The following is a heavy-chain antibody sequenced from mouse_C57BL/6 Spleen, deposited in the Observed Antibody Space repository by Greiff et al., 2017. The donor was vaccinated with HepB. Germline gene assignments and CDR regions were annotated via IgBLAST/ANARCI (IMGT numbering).Heavy chain of an antibody. D-gene: IGHD1-1*01. CDR3: AREVWMGSSYVPFAY. CDR1: GYSITSGYY. V-gene: IGHV3-6*01. J-gene: IGHJ3*01. CDR2: ISYDGSN. Sequence: EVQLVESGPGLVKPSQSLSLTCSVTGYSITSGYYWNWIRQFPGNKLEWMGDISYDGSNNYNPSLKNRISITRDTSKNQFFLKLNSVTTEDTATYYCAREVWMGSSYVPFAYWGQGTLVTVSA.